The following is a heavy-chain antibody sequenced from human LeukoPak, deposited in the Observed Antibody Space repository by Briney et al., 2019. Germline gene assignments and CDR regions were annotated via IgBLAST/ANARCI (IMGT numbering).Heavy chain of an antibody. Sequence: ASVKVSCKASGGTFSSYAISWVRQAPGQGLEWMGRIIPIFGIANYAQKFQGRVTITADKSTSTAYMELSSLRSEDTAVHYCARDEGRGWCGGDCYETFDYWGQGTLVTVSS. CDR2: IIPIFGIA. J-gene: IGHJ4*02. D-gene: IGHD2-21*02. CDR1: GGTFSSYA. V-gene: IGHV1-69*04. CDR3: ARDEGRGWCGGDCYETFDY.